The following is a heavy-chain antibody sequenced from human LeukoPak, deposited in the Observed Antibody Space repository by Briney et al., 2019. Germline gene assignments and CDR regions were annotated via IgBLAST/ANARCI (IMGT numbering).Heavy chain of an antibody. CDR2: ISHDGKKK. J-gene: IGHJ6*02. CDR1: GFTFGSDG. CDR3: VKDTAMEPYDYYYYGMDV. D-gene: IGHD5-18*01. V-gene: IGHV3-30*18. Sequence: GGSLRLSCAASGFTFGSDGMHWVRQAPGKGLEWVAVISHDGKKKFYVDFVKSRFTISRDNSENTLYLQMNSLRTEDTAMYYCVKDTAMEPYDYYYYGMDVWGQGTTITVSS.